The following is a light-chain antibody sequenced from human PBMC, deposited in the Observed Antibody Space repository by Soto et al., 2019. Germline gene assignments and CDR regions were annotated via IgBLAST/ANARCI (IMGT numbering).Light chain of an antibody. J-gene: IGKJ1*01. CDR2: AAS. CDR3: QHYGGSVET. V-gene: IGKV3-20*01. CDR1: QSVITNY. Sequence: EVVLTQSPGTLSLSPGERATLSCRASQSVITNYIARYRQKPGQAPRRLIYAASSRATGNPDRFRGSGSGTDFTLAISSLEPEDFAVYFCQHYGGSVETFGQGTRVHMK.